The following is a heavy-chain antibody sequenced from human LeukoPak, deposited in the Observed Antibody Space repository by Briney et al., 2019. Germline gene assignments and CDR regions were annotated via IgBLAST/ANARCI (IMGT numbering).Heavy chain of an antibody. V-gene: IGHV3-21*01. Sequence: PGRSLRLSCAASGVTFSSYSMNWGRQAPGKGLEWGSSISSSRSYIYYTDSAKGRFTISRDNAKNSLYLQMNSLRAKDTAVYYCARDQITMVRGVIITHYYGMDVWGQGTTVTVSS. CDR1: GVTFSSYS. CDR2: ISSSRSYI. D-gene: IGHD3-10*01. CDR3: ARDQITMVRGVIITHYYGMDV. J-gene: IGHJ6*02.